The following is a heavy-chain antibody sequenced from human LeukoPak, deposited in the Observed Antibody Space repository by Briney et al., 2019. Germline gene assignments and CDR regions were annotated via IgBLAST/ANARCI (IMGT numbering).Heavy chain of an antibody. J-gene: IGHJ3*01. V-gene: IGHV3-21*01. CDR3: AKLDQYGSGSPSPNGVFDV. D-gene: IGHD3-10*01. CDR1: GFTFSSYT. Sequence: PGGSLRLSCAASGFTFSSYTMNWVRQAPGKGLEWVSSIGSSSSFMYSADSVKGRFTISRENAKNSLYLQMNSLRVEDTAVYYCAKLDQYGSGSPSPNGVFDVWGQGTMVTVSS. CDR2: IGSSSSFM.